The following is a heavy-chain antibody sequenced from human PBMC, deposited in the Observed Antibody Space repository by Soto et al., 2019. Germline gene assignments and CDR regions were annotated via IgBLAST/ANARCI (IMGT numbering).Heavy chain of an antibody. CDR3: ARELNSNYVPRYYYYGMDV. D-gene: IGHD4-4*01. V-gene: IGHV4-30-4*01. Sequence: SETLSLTCTVSGGSISSGDYYWSWIRQPPGKGLEWIGYIYYSGSTYYNPSLKSRVTISVDTSKNQFSLKLSSVTAADTAVYYCARELNSNYVPRYYYYGMDVWGQGTTVTVSS. CDR2: IYYSGST. CDR1: GGSISSGDYY. J-gene: IGHJ6*02.